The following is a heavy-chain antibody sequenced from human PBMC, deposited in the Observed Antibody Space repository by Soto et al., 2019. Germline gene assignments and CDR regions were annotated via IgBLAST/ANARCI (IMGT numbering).Heavy chain of an antibody. D-gene: IGHD3-3*01. CDR1: GYSISSCYY. CDR3: AGDSSRGEGFWSGYYGATYAWFDP. Sequence: PSETLSLTCAVSGYSISSCYYWGWIRQPPGKGLEWIGSIYHSGSTYYNPSLKSRVTISVDTSKNHSSLKLTSVTAADTAVYYSAGDSSRGEGFWSGYYGATYAWFDPWGQGTLVTVSS. J-gene: IGHJ5*02. CDR2: IYHSGST. V-gene: IGHV4-38-2*02.